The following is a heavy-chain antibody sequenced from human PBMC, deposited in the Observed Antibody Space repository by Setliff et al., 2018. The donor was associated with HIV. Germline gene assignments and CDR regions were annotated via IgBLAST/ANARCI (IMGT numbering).Heavy chain of an antibody. V-gene: IGHV4-61*09. CDR2: VFVTGPT. D-gene: IGHD1-26*01. CDR3: ARAAYSGTYLWEPASDL. J-gene: IGHJ2*01. Sequence: SETLSLTCTVSGGSMRSGSHFWSWIRQPAGKGLEWLGHVFVTGPTNYNSALGRRITISVEPTKNQFSLNLASATAADTAVYYCARAAYSGTYLWEPASDLWGPGTLVTVSS. CDR1: GGSMRSGSHF.